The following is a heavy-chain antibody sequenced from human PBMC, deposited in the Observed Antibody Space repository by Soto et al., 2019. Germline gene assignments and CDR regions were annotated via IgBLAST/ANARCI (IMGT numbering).Heavy chain of an antibody. CDR2: ISGKNGNT. CDR1: GYTFISHG. CDR3: ARVSSSIVVVPDYGMDV. J-gene: IGHJ6*02. D-gene: IGHD2-15*01. Sequence: ASVKVSCKASGYTFISHGISWVRQAPGQGFEWMGWISGKNGNTNYAQKLQGRVTLTTDTSTSTAYMELRSLRYDDTAVYYCARVSSSIVVVPDYGMDVWGQGTTVTVSS. V-gene: IGHV1-18*04.